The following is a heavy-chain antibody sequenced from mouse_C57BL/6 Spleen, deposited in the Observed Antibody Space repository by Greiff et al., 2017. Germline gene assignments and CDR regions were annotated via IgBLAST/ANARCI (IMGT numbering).Heavy chain of an antibody. D-gene: IGHD3-2*02. V-gene: IGHV1-12*01. CDR1: GYTFTSYN. Sequence: QVQLQQSGAELVRPGASVKMSCKASGYTFTSYNMPWVKQTPRQGLEWIGAISPGNGDTSYNQKFKGKATLTVDKSSSTAYMQLSSLTSEDSAVYFCARDSSGPWFAYWGQGTLVTVAA. CDR3: ARDSSGPWFAY. CDR2: ISPGNGDT. J-gene: IGHJ3*01.